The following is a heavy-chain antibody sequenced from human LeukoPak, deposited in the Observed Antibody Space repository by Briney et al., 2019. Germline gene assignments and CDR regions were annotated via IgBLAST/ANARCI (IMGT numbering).Heavy chain of an antibody. J-gene: IGHJ6*02. CDR1: GFSFSSYA. D-gene: IGHD6-13*01. V-gene: IGHV3-30-3*01. CDR3: ARDRRAAADYYYNGMDV. Sequence: GGSLRLSCAASGFSFSSYAMHWVRQAPGKGLGWVAVISFDGSDKYYTDSVKGRFTISRDNSKNTLYLQMNSLRAEDTAVYYCARDRRAAADYYYNGMDVWGQGTTVTVSS. CDR2: ISFDGSDK.